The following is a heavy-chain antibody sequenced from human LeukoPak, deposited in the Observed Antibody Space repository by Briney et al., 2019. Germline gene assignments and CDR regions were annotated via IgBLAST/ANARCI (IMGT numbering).Heavy chain of an antibody. J-gene: IGHJ4*02. Sequence: GESLKISCQGSGYSFTTYRIGWVRQMPGKGLEWMGIIYPDDSDARYSPSLQGQVTISADKSISTAYLQWSSLKASDIAMYYCARRSGSYSAPYSVWGQGTLVTVSS. V-gene: IGHV5-51*01. CDR1: GYSFTTYR. CDR3: ARRSGSYSAPYSV. D-gene: IGHD1-26*01. CDR2: IYPDDSDA.